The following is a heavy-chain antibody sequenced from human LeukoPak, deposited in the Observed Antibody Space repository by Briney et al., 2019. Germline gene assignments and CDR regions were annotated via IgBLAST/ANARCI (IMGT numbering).Heavy chain of an antibody. CDR2: IWYDGSNK. V-gene: IGHV3-33*01. Sequence: PGGSLRLSCAASGFTFSSYGMHWVRQAPGKGLEWVAVIWYDGSNKYYADSVKGRFTISRDNSKNTLYLQMNSLRAEDTAVYYCAGGIQLWSNSDYWGQGTLVTVSS. D-gene: IGHD5-18*01. CDR3: AGGIQLWSNSDY. J-gene: IGHJ4*02. CDR1: GFTFSSYG.